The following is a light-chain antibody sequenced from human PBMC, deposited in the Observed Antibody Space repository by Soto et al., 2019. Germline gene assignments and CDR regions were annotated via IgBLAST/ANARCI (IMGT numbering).Light chain of an antibody. CDR3: SSYRSSSTPYV. Sequence: QSVLTQPASVSGSPGQSITISCTGTSSDIGDYNFVSWYQQHPGKAPKLMIYEVSSRPSGVSNRFSGSKSGNTASLTISGLQAEDEADYYCSSYRSSSTPYVFGTGTKLTVL. V-gene: IGLV2-14*01. CDR2: EVS. J-gene: IGLJ1*01. CDR1: SSDIGDYNF.